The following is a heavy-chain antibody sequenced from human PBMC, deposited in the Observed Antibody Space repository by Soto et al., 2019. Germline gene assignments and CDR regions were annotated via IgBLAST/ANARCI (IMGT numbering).Heavy chain of an antibody. CDR1: GFTFSNAW. CDR2: IKSKTDGGTT. Sequence: GESLKISCAASGFTFSNAWMSWVRQAPGKGLEWVGRIKSKTDGGTTDYAAPVKGRFTISRDDSKNTLYLQMNSLKTEDTAVYYCTTEGSSGSYYYYGMDVWGQGTTVTVSS. D-gene: IGHD1-26*01. V-gene: IGHV3-15*01. CDR3: TTEGSSGSYYYYGMDV. J-gene: IGHJ6*02.